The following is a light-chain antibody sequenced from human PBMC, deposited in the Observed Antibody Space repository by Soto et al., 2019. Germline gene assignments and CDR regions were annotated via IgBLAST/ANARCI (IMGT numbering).Light chain of an antibody. CDR2: GAS. J-gene: IGKJ2*01. Sequence: EIVLTQSPGTLSLSPGERATLSCRDSQSVSSSYLAWYQQKPGQAPRLLIYGASGRATGIPDRFSGSGSGTDFTLTISRLETEDFAVDYCQQYGTSPCVSFGKGTKLESK. V-gene: IGKV3-20*01. CDR1: QSVSSSY. CDR3: QQYGTSPCVS.